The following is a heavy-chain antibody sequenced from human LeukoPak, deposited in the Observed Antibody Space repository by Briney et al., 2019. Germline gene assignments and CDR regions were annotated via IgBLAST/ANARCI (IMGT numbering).Heavy chain of an antibody. J-gene: IGHJ3*02. Sequence: GGSLRLSCAASGFTFSTYWMSWVRQAPGKGLEWVANIKEDGSEKYYVESLKGRFTISRDNAKNSLYLQMNSLRAEDTAVYYCVRLPTGSGREAFVIWGQGTMVTVSS. CDR2: IKEDGSEK. D-gene: IGHD3-10*01. CDR3: VRLPTGSGREAFVI. CDR1: GFTFSTYW. V-gene: IGHV3-7*03.